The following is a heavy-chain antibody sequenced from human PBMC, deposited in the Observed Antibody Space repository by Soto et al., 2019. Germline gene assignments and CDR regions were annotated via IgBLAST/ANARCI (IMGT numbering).Heavy chain of an antibody. CDR1: GFTFSDYA. CDR3: ARTTYHDFYGMDV. D-gene: IGHD3-3*01. CDR2: ISYDGNNK. V-gene: IGHV3-30-3*01. Sequence: GGSLRLSCAVSGFTFSDYAMQWVRQSPGKGLKWVAVISYDGNNKYYADSVKGRFTISRDNSKNTLYVQMNSLRAEDTAVYYCARTTYHDFYGMDVWGQGTTVTVSS. J-gene: IGHJ6*02.